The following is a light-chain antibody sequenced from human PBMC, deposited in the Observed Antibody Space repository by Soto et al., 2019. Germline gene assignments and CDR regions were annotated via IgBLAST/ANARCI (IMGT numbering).Light chain of an antibody. V-gene: IGKV3-15*01. CDR1: QSVTSN. Sequence: EIVMTQSPDTLSVSPGETATLSCRASQSVTSNLAWYQQKPGQAPRLLIYGASTRATGIPARFSGSGSGTEFTLTISGLQSEDFAVYYCQQYNNWPPVTCGQGTRLEIK. J-gene: IGKJ5*01. CDR2: GAS. CDR3: QQYNNWPPVT.